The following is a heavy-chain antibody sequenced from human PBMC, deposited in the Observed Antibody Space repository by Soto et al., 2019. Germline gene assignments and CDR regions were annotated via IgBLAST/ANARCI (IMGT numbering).Heavy chain of an antibody. CDR2: IIPIFGTA. Sequence: QVQLVQSGAEVNKPGSSVKVSCKASGGTFSSYAISWVRQAPGQGLEWMGGIIPIFGTANYAQKFQGRVTITADESTSTAYMELSSLRSEDTAVYYCARRIDYGDYVEFDPWGQGTLVTVSS. V-gene: IGHV1-69*01. CDR1: GGTFSSYA. D-gene: IGHD4-17*01. CDR3: ARRIDYGDYVEFDP. J-gene: IGHJ5*02.